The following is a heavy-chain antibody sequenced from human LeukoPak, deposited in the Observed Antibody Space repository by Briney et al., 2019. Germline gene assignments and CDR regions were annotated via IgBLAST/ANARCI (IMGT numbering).Heavy chain of an antibody. CDR1: GFTSNNYA. Sequence: PGGSLRLSCAASGFTSNNYAMNWVRQAPGKGLEWVSSISGSGDTTYYADSVKGRFTISRDNFKNTLYLQMNYLRAADTAIYYCAKAISSAFYYYGMDVWGQGTTVSVSS. CDR2: ISGSGDTT. CDR3: AKAISSAFYYYGMDV. J-gene: IGHJ6*02. D-gene: IGHD6-19*01. V-gene: IGHV3-23*01.